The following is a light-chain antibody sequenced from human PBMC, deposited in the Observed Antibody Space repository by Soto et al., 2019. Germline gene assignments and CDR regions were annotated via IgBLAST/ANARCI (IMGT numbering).Light chain of an antibody. CDR2: ANS. CDR3: QSYDISPSGYV. CDR1: SSNIGADYD. Sequence: QSALTQPPSVSGAPGQRVTISCTGSSSNIGADYDVHWYQQLPGTAPKLLIYANSNRPSGVPDRFSASKSGTSASLAITGLQAEDEADYYCQSYDISPSGYVFGTGTRSPS. V-gene: IGLV1-40*01. J-gene: IGLJ1*01.